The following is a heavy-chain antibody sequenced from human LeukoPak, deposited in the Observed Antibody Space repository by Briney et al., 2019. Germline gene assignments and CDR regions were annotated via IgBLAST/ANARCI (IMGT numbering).Heavy chain of an antibody. Sequence: GGSLRLSCAASGFTFSSYGMHWVRQAPGEGLEWVAFIRYDGSNKYYADSVKGRFTISRDNSKNTLYLQMNSLRAEDTAVYYCAKDPDYGSGSYYWGGLRGQGTLVTVSS. CDR1: GFTFSSYG. CDR3: AKDPDYGSGSYYWGGL. CDR2: IRYDGSNK. D-gene: IGHD3-10*01. V-gene: IGHV3-30*02. J-gene: IGHJ4*02.